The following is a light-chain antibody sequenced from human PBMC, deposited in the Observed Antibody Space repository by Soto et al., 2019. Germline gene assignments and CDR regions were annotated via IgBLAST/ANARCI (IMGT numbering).Light chain of an antibody. CDR1: QDISNY. Sequence: DIQMTQSPSSLSASVGDRVTITCQASQDISNYLNWYQQKPGKAPKLLIYDASNLETGVPLRFGGSGSGTDFTLIISSLQPDDFATYYCQQCNTPFTFGGGTKVDIK. CDR2: DAS. J-gene: IGKJ4*01. CDR3: QQCNTPFT. V-gene: IGKV1-33*01.